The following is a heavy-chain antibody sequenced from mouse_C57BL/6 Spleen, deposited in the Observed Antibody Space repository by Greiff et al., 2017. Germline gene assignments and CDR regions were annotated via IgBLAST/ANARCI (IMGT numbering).Heavy chain of an antibody. CDR1: GYTFTSYW. V-gene: IGHV1-50*01. CDR2: IDPTDSYT. CDR3: ARSPLSLYFDY. J-gene: IGHJ2*01. Sequence: QVQLKESGAELVKPGASVKLSCKASGYTFTSYWMQWVKQRPGQGLEWIGEIDPTDSYTNYNQKFKGKATLTVDTSSSTAYIQLSSLTSEDSAGYDCARSPLSLYFDYWGKGTTLTVSS.